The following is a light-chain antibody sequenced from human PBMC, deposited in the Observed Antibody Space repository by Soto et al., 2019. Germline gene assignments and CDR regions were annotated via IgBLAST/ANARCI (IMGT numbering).Light chain of an antibody. CDR2: RNS. J-gene: IGLJ2*01. V-gene: IGLV1-47*01. CDR1: SSNIGSNY. Sequence: QPVLTQPPSASGTPGQRVTISCSGSSSNIGSNYVYWYQQLPGTAPKLLIYRNSQRPSGVPDRFSGSKSGTSASLAISGLRSEDEADYYCAAWDDSLSGVVFGGGTQLTVL. CDR3: AAWDDSLSGVV.